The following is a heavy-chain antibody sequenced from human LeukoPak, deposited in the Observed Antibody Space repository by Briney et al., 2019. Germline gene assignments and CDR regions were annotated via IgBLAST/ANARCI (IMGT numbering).Heavy chain of an antibody. J-gene: IGHJ6*02. CDR3: AREYYYDSSGYYQYYYSGMDV. CDR1: GGTLSSYV. V-gene: IGHV1-69*13. D-gene: IGHD3-22*01. Sequence: GASVKVSCKASGGTLSSYVISWLGQALGQGLEWLGGSFPIFGTANYAQKFQGRVTITADESTSTAYMELSSLRSEDTAVYYCAREYYYDSSGYYQYYYSGMDVWGQGTTVTVSS. CDR2: SFPIFGTA.